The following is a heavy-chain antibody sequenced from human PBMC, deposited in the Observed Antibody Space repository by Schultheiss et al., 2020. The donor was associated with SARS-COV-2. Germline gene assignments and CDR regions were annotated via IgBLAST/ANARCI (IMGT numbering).Heavy chain of an antibody. CDR2: ISWNSGSI. V-gene: IGHV3-9*01. D-gene: IGHD3-3*01. CDR1: GFTFDDYA. CDR3: AKDINDFWSAGAGGTDY. Sequence: GGSLRLSCAASGFTFDDYAMHWVRQAPGKGLEWVSGISWNSGSIGYADSVKGRFTISRDNAKNSLYLQMNSLRAEDTALYYCAKDINDFWSAGAGGTDYWGQGTLVTVSS. J-gene: IGHJ4*02.